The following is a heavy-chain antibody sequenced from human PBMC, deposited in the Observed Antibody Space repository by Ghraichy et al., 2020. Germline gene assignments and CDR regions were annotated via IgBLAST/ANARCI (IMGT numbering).Heavy chain of an antibody. CDR3: AREGQYCSSTSCYTHYYYGMDV. CDR1: GFTFSSYS. CDR2: ISSSSSTI. Sequence: GGSLRLSCAASGFTFSSYSMNWVRQAPGKGLEWVSYISSSSSTIYYADSVKGRFTISRDNAKNSLYLQMNSLRDEDTAVYYCAREGQYCSSTSCYTHYYYGMDVWGQGTTVTVSS. J-gene: IGHJ6*02. D-gene: IGHD2-2*02. V-gene: IGHV3-48*02.